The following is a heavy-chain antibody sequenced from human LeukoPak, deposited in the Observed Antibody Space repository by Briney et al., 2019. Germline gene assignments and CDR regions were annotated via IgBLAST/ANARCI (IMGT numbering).Heavy chain of an antibody. CDR2: ISSSSNTI. CDR3: ARVGGSYLYFDY. CDR1: GFTFSSYW. V-gene: IGHV3-48*01. J-gene: IGHJ4*02. D-gene: IGHD1-26*01. Sequence: GGSLRLSCAASGFTFSSYWMSWVRQAPGKGLEWVSYISSSSNTIYYADSVKGRFTISRDNAKNSVYLQMNSLRAEDTAVYYCARVGGSYLYFDYWGQGTLVSVSS.